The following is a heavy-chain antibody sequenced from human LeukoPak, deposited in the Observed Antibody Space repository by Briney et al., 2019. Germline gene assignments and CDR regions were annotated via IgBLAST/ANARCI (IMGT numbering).Heavy chain of an antibody. Sequence: SVKVSCKASGGTFSSYAISWVRQAPGQGLEWMGGIIPIFGTANYAQKFQGRVTITADKSTSTAYMGLSSLRSEDTAVYYCARLGYSYGYGGADFDYWGQGTLVTVSS. J-gene: IGHJ4*02. CDR2: IIPIFGTA. D-gene: IGHD5-18*01. V-gene: IGHV1-69*06. CDR3: ARLGYSYGYGGADFDY. CDR1: GGTFSSYA.